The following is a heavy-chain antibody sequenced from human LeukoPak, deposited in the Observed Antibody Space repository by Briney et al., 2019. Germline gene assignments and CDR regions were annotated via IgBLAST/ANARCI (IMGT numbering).Heavy chain of an antibody. CDR1: GGSFSLYY. CDR3: ARGRSYPDAFDI. Sequence: SETLSLTCAVYGGSFSLYYWSWIRQPPGKGPEWIGEVNHSGSTNYDPSLKSRVTISVDTSKNQFSLKLSSVTAADTAVYYCARGRSYPDAFDIWGQGTMVTVSS. D-gene: IGHD1-26*01. V-gene: IGHV4-34*01. J-gene: IGHJ3*02. CDR2: VNHSGST.